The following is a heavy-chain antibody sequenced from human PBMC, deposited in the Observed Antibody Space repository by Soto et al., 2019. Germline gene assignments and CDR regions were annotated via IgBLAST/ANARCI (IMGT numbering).Heavy chain of an antibody. CDR2: ISSSGSTI. D-gene: IGHD1-1*01. Sequence: LRLSCAASGFTFSDYYMSWIRQAPGKGLEWVSYISSSGSTIYYADSVKGRFTISRDNAKNSLYLQMNSLRAEDTAVYYCARERPLEARAFDIWGQGTMVTVSS. J-gene: IGHJ3*02. CDR1: GFTFSDYY. CDR3: ARERPLEARAFDI. V-gene: IGHV3-11*01.